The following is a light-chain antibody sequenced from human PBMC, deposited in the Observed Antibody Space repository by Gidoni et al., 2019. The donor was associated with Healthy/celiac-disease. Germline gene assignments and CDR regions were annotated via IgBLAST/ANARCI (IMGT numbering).Light chain of an antibody. Sequence: PATLSVSPGERATLSCRASQSVSSNLAWYQQKPGQAPRLLIYGASTRATGIPARFSGSGSGTEFTLTISSLQSEDFAVYYCQQYNNWPPSFGQGTKLEIK. CDR1: QSVSSN. V-gene: IGKV3-15*01. CDR2: GAS. CDR3: QQYNNWPPS. J-gene: IGKJ2*03.